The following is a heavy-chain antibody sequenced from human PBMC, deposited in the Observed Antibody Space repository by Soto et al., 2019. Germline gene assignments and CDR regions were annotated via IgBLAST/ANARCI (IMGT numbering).Heavy chain of an antibody. Sequence: QVQLVQSGAEVKKPGSSVKVSCKASGGTFSSYAISWVRQAPGQGLAWMGGIIPIFGTANYAQKFQGRVTMTADESTSTVYMELSSLRSEDTAVYYCAAQLLRGVHADYFDSCGQGTLVTVSS. J-gene: IGHJ4*02. V-gene: IGHV1-69*01. D-gene: IGHD3-10*01. CDR2: IIPIFGTA. CDR3: AAQLLRGVHADYFDS. CDR1: GGTFSSYA.